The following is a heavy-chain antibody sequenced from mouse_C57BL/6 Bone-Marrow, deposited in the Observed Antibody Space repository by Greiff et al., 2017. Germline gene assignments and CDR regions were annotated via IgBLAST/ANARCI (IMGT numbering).Heavy chain of an antibody. D-gene: IGHD2-4*01. V-gene: IGHV1-9*01. CDR2: ILPGMGSP. Sequence: VQVVESGAELMKPGASVKLSCKAPGYTFTASGIGWVKQRPGHGLGWIGEILPGMGSPNYNGKFKGKATFTADTSSNTAYMQLSSLTTEDSAIYYCARSGLRRIYWGQGTTLTVSS. CDR1: GYTFTASG. J-gene: IGHJ2*01. CDR3: ARSGLRRIY.